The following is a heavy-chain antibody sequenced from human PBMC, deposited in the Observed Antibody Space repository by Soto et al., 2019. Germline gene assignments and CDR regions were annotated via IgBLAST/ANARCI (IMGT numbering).Heavy chain of an antibody. CDR2: INGDGSET. CDR1: GFTFSTHW. D-gene: IGHD3-22*01. J-gene: IGHJ4*02. CDR3: AGDSHNDSSVDGDY. Sequence: PGGSLRLSCAASGFTFSTHWMHWVRQAPGKGLVWVSRINGDGSETTYADSVKGRLTISRDNAKNTLYLEMNNLRVEDMAVYYCAGDSHNDSSVDGDYWGQGT. V-gene: IGHV3-74*01.